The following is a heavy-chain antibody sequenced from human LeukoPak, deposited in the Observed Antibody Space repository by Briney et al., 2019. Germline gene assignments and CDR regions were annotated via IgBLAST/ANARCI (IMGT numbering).Heavy chain of an antibody. Sequence: GGSLRLSCAAFEFTFSNYDMHWVRQAPGKGLEWVALIRFDGSDKYYADSVKGRFTISRDNSKNTLYLQMNSLRAEDTAVYYCAKDLGMATIDWGQGTLVTVSS. CDR1: EFTFSNYD. V-gene: IGHV3-30*02. CDR2: IRFDGSDK. CDR3: AKDLGMATID. J-gene: IGHJ4*02. D-gene: IGHD5-24*01.